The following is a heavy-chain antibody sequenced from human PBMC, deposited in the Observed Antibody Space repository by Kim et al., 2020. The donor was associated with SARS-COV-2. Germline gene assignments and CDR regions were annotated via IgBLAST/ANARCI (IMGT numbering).Heavy chain of an antibody. J-gene: IGHJ6*02. D-gene: IGHD2-21*02. Sequence: GGSLRLSCAASGFTFSSFGMSWVRQAPGKGLEWVSFICSTTSHIYYADSMKGRFTISRDNAENSLYLEMNSLRAEDTAVYYCARENTAKVGLYFYYYVMGVCGPEATGIVSS. V-gene: IGHV3-21*01. CDR2: ICSTTSHI. CDR3: ARENTAKVGLYFYYYVMGV. CDR1: GFTFSSFG.